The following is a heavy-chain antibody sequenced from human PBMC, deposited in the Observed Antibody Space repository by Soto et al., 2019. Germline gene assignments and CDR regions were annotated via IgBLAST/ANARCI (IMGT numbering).Heavy chain of an antibody. Sequence: PSETLSLTCTVSGGSINSYYWTWIRQPPGKGLEWIGYVHYTGSTNYNPSLKSRVTISLDTSKNQFSLKLSSVTAADTAVYYCARGLSGSYSKPNYGMDAWGQWTTVT. CDR2: VHYTGST. CDR1: GGSINSYY. D-gene: IGHD3-10*01. CDR3: ARGLSGSYSKPNYGMDA. V-gene: IGHV4-59*12. J-gene: IGHJ6*02.